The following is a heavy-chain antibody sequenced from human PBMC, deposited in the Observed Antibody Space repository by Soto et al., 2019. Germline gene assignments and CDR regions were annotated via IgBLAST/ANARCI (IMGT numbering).Heavy chain of an antibody. CDR2: IYYSGST. CDR3: ARIYDSIGYYYGNNWFYT. J-gene: IGHJ5*01. V-gene: IGHV4-31*03. Sequence: TLSLTCTVSGASISSGDYYWSWIRQHPGKGLEWIGYIYYSGSTYYNPSLKSRLTISIDTSKNQFSLKLSSVTAADTAVFYFARIYDSIGYYYGNNWFYTLGQRALVTISS. CDR1: GASISSGDYY. D-gene: IGHD3-22*01.